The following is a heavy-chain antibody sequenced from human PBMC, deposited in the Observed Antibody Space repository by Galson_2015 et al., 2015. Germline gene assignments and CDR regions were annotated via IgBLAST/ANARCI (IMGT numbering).Heavy chain of an antibody. D-gene: IGHD6-13*01. CDR3: AKTGRSWYGDY. Sequence: SLRLSCAASGFTLSSYAMSWVRQAPEKGLEWVSAISGSGGSTYYADSVKGRFTISRDNSKNTLYLQMNSLRAEDTAVYYCAKTGRSWYGDYWGQGTLVTVSS. CDR1: GFTLSSYA. J-gene: IGHJ4*02. V-gene: IGHV3-23*01. CDR2: ISGSGGST.